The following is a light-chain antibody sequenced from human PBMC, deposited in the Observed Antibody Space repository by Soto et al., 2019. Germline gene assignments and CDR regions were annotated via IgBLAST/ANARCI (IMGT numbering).Light chain of an antibody. Sequence: ETVLTQSPATLSLSPGERATLSCRASQSVSSYLAWYQQKPGQAPRLLIYDASNRATGIPARFSGSGSGTAFTLTISSLEPEDFAVYYCQQRSNWPPITFGQGTRLEMK. CDR2: DAS. V-gene: IGKV3-11*01. CDR3: QQRSNWPPIT. J-gene: IGKJ5*01. CDR1: QSVSSY.